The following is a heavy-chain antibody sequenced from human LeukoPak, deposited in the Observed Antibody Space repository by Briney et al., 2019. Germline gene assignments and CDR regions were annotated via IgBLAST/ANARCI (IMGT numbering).Heavy chain of an antibody. J-gene: IGHJ3*02. CDR2: ISWNSGSI. CDR3: AKDLLPSTTWDAFDI. Sequence: GRSLRLSCAASGFTFDDYAMHWVRQAPGKGLEWVSGISWNSGSIGYADSVEGRFTISRDNAKNSLYLQMNSLRAEDTALYYCAKDLLPSTTWDAFDIWGQGTMVTVSS. D-gene: IGHD4-17*01. CDR1: GFTFDDYA. V-gene: IGHV3-9*01.